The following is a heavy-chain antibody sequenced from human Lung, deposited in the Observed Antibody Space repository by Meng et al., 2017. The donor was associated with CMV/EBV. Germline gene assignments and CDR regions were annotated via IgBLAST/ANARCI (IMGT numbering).Heavy chain of an antibody. V-gene: IGHV1-2*02. J-gene: IGHJ2*01. D-gene: IGHD3-3*01. CDR1: GYSFTDYH. CDR3: AREGLVGDLRYFDL. CDR2: MNPKSGGA. Sequence: QVQVVQSGAEVKKPGASVKVSCKGSGYSFTDYHIHWVRQAPGQGLEWMGWMNPKSGGANYAQKFQGRVTMTRDTSISTAYMELSRLRSDDTAVYYCAREGLVGDLRYFDLWGRGTLVTVSS.